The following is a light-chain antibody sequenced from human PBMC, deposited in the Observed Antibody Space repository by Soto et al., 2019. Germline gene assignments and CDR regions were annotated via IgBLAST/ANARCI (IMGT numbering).Light chain of an antibody. J-gene: IGKJ1*01. CDR3: QHRSNWPT. CDR1: QSVSTY. V-gene: IGKV3-11*01. Sequence: EIVLTQSPATLSLSPGERATLSCSASQSVSTYLAWYQQKPGQAPRLLIYDASNRATGIPPRFSGSGSGTDFTLTISSLEPEDFAVYYCQHRSNWPTFGQGTTVEI. CDR2: DAS.